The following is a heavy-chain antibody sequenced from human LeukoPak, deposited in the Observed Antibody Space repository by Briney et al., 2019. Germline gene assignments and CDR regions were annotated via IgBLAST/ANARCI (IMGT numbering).Heavy chain of an antibody. CDR2: ISGSGGST. Sequence: GGSLRLSCEASGFPFSSYAMNWVRQAPGKGLEWVSTISGSGGSTYYADSVKGRFTISRDKSKNTVYLQMNSLRAEDTAVHYCAKERGYGYNHIDYWGQGTLVTASS. CDR1: GFPFSSYA. D-gene: IGHD5-24*01. V-gene: IGHV3-23*01. J-gene: IGHJ4*02. CDR3: AKERGYGYNHIDY.